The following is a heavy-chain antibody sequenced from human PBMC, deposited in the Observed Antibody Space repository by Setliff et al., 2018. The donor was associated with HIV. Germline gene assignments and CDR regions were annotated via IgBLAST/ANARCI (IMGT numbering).Heavy chain of an antibody. D-gene: IGHD3-22*01. Sequence: SVKVSCKASGDTFNNCAVTWVRQAPGQGLEWMGGSIPLFGTTNYAQKFQGRVTLTTDELMKTAYMELSSLRSEDTAVYYCARRGNYYDSSVPSSQTGWDYWGQGTLVTV. CDR3: ARRGNYYDSSVPSSQTGWDY. CDR1: GDTFNNCA. J-gene: IGHJ4*02. CDR2: SIPLFGTT. V-gene: IGHV1-69*05.